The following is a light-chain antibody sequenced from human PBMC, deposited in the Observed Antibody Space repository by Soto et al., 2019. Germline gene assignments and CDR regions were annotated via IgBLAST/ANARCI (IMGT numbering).Light chain of an antibody. Sequence: IVMTQSPATLSVSPGERATLSCRASQSVNNYLAWYQQRPGQAPRLLIYDASNRATDIPARFSGSGSGTDFTLTISSLDPEDFAVYYCHQRQYWPPITFGQGTRLEIK. CDR1: QSVNNY. CDR3: HQRQYWPPIT. V-gene: IGKV3-11*01. J-gene: IGKJ5*01. CDR2: DAS.